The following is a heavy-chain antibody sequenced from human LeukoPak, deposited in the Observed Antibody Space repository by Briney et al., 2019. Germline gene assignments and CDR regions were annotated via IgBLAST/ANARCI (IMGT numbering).Heavy chain of an antibody. Sequence: GGSLKLSCAASGFTFSSYAMSWVRQAPGKGLEWVSGILDSGYSTYYANSVKGRFTISRDNSNNTLYLQMNSLRAEDTAVYYCAKLGGHPLHNYYVGVWGKGTTVAVSS. CDR1: GFTFSSYA. V-gene: IGHV3-23*01. CDR2: ILDSGYST. J-gene: IGHJ6*03. CDR3: AKLGGHPLHNYYVGV. D-gene: IGHD3-16*01.